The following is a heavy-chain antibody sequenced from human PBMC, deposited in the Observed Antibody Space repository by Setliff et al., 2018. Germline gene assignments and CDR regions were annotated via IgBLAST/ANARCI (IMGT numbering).Heavy chain of an antibody. CDR3: ARVPHVWFGDLVTFDDAFDI. CDR1: GGSFSDHF. V-gene: IGHV4-34*01. D-gene: IGHD3-10*01. J-gene: IGHJ3*02. Sequence: PSETLSLTCAVYGGSFSDHFWSWIRQPPGKGLEWIGEINHSGSTNYNPSLKSRVTISVDTSKNQSSLKLTSVTAADTAVYFCARVPHVWFGDLVTFDDAFDIWGQGTMVTVSS. CDR2: INHSGST.